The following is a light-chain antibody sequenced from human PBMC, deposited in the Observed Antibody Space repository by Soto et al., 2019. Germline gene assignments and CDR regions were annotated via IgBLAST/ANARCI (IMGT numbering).Light chain of an antibody. CDR1: SSDVGRYKF. CDR3: SSYTGTNTWV. J-gene: IGLJ3*02. CDR2: EVT. V-gene: IGLV2-14*01. Sequence: QSVLTQPASVSGSPGQSITISCTGTSSDVGRYKFVSWYQQHPDKAPKLLIYEVTDRPPGVSNRFSGSKSGNTASLTISGLQADDEADYYCSSYTGTNTWVLGGGTK.